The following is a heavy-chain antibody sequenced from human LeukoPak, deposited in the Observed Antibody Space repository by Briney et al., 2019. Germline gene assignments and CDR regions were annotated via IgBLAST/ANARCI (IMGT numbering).Heavy chain of an antibody. CDR3: ARAGLGSMAAILLGP. V-gene: IGHV4-31*03. D-gene: IGHD3/OR15-3a*01. CDR2: IYYSGST. J-gene: IGHJ5*02. CDR1: GGSISSGGYY. Sequence: PSETLSLTCTVSGGSISSGGYYWSWIRHHPGNGLKWIGYIYYSGSTNYNPSLKSRVTISVDTSKSQFSLKLSSVTAADTAVYYCARAGLGSMAAILLGPWGQGTLVTVSS.